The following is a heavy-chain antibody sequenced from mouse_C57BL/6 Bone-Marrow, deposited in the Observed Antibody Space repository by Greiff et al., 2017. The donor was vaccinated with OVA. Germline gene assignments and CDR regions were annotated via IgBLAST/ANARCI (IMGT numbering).Heavy chain of an antibody. D-gene: IGHD2-1*01. Sequence: QVQLQQSGPELVKPGASVKISCKASGYAFSSSCMNWVKQRPGKGLEWIGRIYPGDGDTNYNGKFKGKATLTADKSSSTAYMQLSSLTSEDTAVYFCERWQSTMAAPGAMDYWGQGTSVTVSS. J-gene: IGHJ4*01. CDR1: GYAFSSSC. V-gene: IGHV1-82*01. CDR3: ERWQSTMAAPGAMDY. CDR2: IYPGDGDT.